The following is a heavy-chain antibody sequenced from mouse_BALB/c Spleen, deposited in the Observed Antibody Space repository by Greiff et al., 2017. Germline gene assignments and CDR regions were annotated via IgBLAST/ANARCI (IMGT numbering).Heavy chain of an antibody. V-gene: IGHV1-54*03. CDR3: ARSRDYEGFYYAMDY. J-gene: IGHJ4*01. CDR2: INPGSGGT. Sequence: QVQLQQSGAELVRPGTSVKVSCKASGYAFTNYLIEWVKQRPGQGLEWIGVINPGSGGTNYNEKFKGKATLTADKSSSTAYMQLSSLTSDDSAVYFCARSRDYEGFYYAMDYWGQGTSVTVSS. CDR1: GYAFTNYL. D-gene: IGHD2-4*01.